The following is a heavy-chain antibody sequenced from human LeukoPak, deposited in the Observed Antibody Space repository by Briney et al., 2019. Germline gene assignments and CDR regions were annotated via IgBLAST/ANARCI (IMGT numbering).Heavy chain of an antibody. V-gene: IGHV4-39*01. J-gene: IGHJ4*02. D-gene: IGHD1-1*01. CDR3: AGSTHSTIKPPRSWRIDY. CDR1: GGSISSSSYY. Sequence: PSETLSLTCTVSGGSISSSSYYWGWIRQPPGKGLEWIGSIYYSGSTYYNPSLKSRVTISVDTSKNQFSLKLSSVTAADTAVYYCAGSTHSTIKPPRSWRIDYWGQGTLVTVSS. CDR2: IYYSGST.